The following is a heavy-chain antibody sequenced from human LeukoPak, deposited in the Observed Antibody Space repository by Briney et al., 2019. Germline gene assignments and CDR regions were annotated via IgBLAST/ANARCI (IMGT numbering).Heavy chain of an antibody. CDR2: INHSGST. CDR3: ARGLIVVVPESRSAFDI. CDR1: GDSISSGRDY. D-gene: IGHD2-2*01. J-gene: IGHJ3*02. V-gene: IGHV4-39*07. Sequence: SETLSLTCTVSGDSISSGRDYWGWIRQSPGKGLEWIGEINHSGSTNYNPSLKSRVTISVDTSKNQFSLKLSSVTAADTAVYYCARGLIVVVPESRSAFDIWGQGTMVTVSS.